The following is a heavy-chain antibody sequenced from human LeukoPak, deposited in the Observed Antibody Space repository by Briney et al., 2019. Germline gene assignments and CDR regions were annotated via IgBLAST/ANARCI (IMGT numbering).Heavy chain of an antibody. CDR2: IYYSGST. CDR3: ARHGYYYVSSANFDY. CDR1: GGSISSSSYY. D-gene: IGHD3-22*01. J-gene: IGHJ4*02. Sequence: SETLSLTCTVSGGSISSSSYYWGWIRQPPGKGLEWIGSIYYSGSTYYNPSLKSRVTISVDTSKNQFSLKLSSVTAADTAVYYCARHGYYYVSSANFDYWGQGTLVTVSS. V-gene: IGHV4-39*01.